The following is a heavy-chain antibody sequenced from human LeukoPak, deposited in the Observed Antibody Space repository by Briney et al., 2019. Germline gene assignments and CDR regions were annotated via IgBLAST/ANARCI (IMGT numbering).Heavy chain of an antibody. Sequence: ASVKVSCKASGYTFTSYYMHWVRQAPGQGLEWMGIINPSGGSTSYAQKFQSRVTMTRDTSTSTVYMELSSLRSEDTAVYYCARAEEAAASAFDIWGQGTMVTVSS. CDR3: ARAEEAAASAFDI. CDR2: INPSGGST. J-gene: IGHJ3*02. V-gene: IGHV1-46*01. CDR1: GYTFTSYY. D-gene: IGHD2-2*01.